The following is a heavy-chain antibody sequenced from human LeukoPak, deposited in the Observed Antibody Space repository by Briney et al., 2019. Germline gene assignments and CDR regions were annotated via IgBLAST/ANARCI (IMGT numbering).Heavy chain of an antibody. D-gene: IGHD3-16*02. Sequence: PGGSLRLSCAASGFTFSSYEMNWVRQAPGKGLERVSYISSSGSTIYYADSVKGRFTISRDNAKNSLYLQMNSLRAEDTAVYYCARDEPYGSYPFDYWGQGTLVTVSS. CDR2: ISSSGSTI. CDR1: GFTFSSYE. CDR3: ARDEPYGSYPFDY. V-gene: IGHV3-48*03. J-gene: IGHJ4*02.